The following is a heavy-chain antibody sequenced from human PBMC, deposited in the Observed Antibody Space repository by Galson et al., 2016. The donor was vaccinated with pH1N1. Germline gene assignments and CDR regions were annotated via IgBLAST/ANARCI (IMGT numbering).Heavy chain of an antibody. CDR2: IYYGGST. J-gene: IGHJ3*02. V-gene: IGHV4-31*03. CDR3: AKVPPIPSDM. CDR1: GGSISSTTYY. Sequence: TLSLTCTVSGGSISSTTYYWSWIRHQPGKGLEWIGYIYYGGSTYYNPSFRSRVAMSVDTSKNQVSLTLAAVTAADTAVYYCAKVPPIPSDMWGQGTMATVTA. D-gene: IGHD2-21*01.